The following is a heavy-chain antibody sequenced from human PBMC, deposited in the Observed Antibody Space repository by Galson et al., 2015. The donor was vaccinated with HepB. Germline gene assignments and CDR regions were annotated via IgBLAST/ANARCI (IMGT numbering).Heavy chain of an antibody. CDR1: GFTFSSYK. CDR3: SRDSATSPITIFWGPDY. Sequence: SLRLSCAASGFTFSSYKMYWVRQTPGKGLAWAAVISYDGRNKYYADSVKGRFTISRDNSKNTLYLQMNSLRAEDTAVYYCSRDSATSPITIFWGPDYWGQGTLVTVSS. J-gene: IGHJ4*02. CDR2: ISYDGRNK. V-gene: IGHV3-30*04. D-gene: IGHD3-9*01.